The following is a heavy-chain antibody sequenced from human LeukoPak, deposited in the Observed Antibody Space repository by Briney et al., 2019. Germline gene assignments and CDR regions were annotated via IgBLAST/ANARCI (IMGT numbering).Heavy chain of an antibody. CDR3: ARGMGPPGDFWSGYPKYYFDY. D-gene: IGHD3-3*01. V-gene: IGHV1-69*13. J-gene: IGHJ4*02. CDR2: IIPIFGTA. CDR1: GGTFSSYA. Sequence: ASVKVSCKASGGTFSSYAISWVRQAPGQGLEWMGGIIPIFGTANYAQKFQGRVTITADESTSTAYMELSSLRSEDTAVYYCARGMGPPGDFWSGYPKYYFDYWGQGAMVTVFS.